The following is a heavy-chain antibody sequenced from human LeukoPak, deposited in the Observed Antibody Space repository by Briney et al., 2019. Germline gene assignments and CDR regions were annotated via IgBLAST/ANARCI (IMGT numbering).Heavy chain of an antibody. CDR2: IYYSGST. J-gene: IGHJ4*02. CDR1: GGSISSSSYY. CDR3: ARTGAGGWYQFDY. Sequence: PSETLSLTCTVSGGSISSSSYYWGWIRQPPGKGLEWIGSIYYSGSTYYNPSLKSRLTMSVDTSKNQFSPNLTSVTAADTAVYYFARTGAGGWYQFDYWGQGTLVTVSS. V-gene: IGHV4-39*01. D-gene: IGHD6-19*01.